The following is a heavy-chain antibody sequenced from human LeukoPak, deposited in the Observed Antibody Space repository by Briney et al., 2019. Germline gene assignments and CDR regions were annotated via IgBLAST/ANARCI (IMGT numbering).Heavy chain of an antibody. Sequence: PGGSLRLSCAAPGFIFSSYAMHWVRQAPGKGLEWVAIISYDGSNKHYADSVKGRFIISRDNSKNTLYLQMNSLGAEDTAVYYCVRSPFSNGYWGQGTLVTVSS. D-gene: IGHD4-11*01. V-gene: IGHV3-30-3*01. CDR2: ISYDGSNK. CDR3: VRSPFSNGY. J-gene: IGHJ4*02. CDR1: GFIFSSYA.